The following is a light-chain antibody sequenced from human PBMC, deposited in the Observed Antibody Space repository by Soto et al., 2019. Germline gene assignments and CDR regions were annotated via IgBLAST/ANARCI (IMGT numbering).Light chain of an antibody. CDR1: RNIRNY. CDR2: ASS. V-gene: IGKV1-39*01. J-gene: IGKJ2*01. CDR3: QQCHSTPYT. Sequence: DIQMTQSPSSLSASVGDSVTISCRASRNIRNYLNWYQQKPGKAPKLLIYASSSLHGGVPSRFAGSGSGTDFTLPVSGVQPVYVASYFCQQCHSTPYTCGQGT.